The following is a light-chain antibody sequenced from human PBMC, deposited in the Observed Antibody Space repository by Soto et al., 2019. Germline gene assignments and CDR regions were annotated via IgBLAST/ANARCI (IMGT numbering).Light chain of an antibody. V-gene: IGKV1-39*01. J-gene: IGKJ5*01. CDR1: HDIGTF. CDR2: AAS. CDR3: QKNFSSPSIT. Sequence: DIQMTQSPSSMSASVGDSVTLTCRASHDIGTFLNWYQQRPGEAPKLLIFAASNLKSGVPFRFSGSGSGTEFTITISSLQPEDFATYYCQKNFSSPSITFGQGTRLEIK.